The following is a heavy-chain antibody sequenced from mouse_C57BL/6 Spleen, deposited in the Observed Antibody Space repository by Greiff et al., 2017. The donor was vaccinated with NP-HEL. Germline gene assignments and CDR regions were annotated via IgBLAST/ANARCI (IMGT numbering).Heavy chain of an antibody. CDR3: ARQSPDGYYPFGY. J-gene: IGHJ2*01. CDR2: ISVGGGNT. Sequence: EVKLVESGGGLVKPGGSLKLSCAASGFTFSSYTMSWVRQTPEKRLEWVATISVGGGNTYYLDSVKGRFPISRDNAKNTLYLRMSSLGSEDTALYYCARQSPDGYYPFGYWGHGTTLTVSS. D-gene: IGHD2-3*01. CDR1: GFTFSSYT. V-gene: IGHV5-9*01.